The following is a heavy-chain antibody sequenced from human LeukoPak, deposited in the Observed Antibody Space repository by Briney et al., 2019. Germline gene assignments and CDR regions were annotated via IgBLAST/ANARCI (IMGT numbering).Heavy chain of an antibody. V-gene: IGHV3-48*01. CDR2: ITRSSSTI. Sequence: SGGSLRLSCAASGFTFSSYNMNWVRQAPGKGLEWVSYITRSSSTIYYADSVKGRFTISRDNSKNTLYLQVNSLRAEDTAVYYCAKKTSAWYQGFDYWGQGTLVTVSS. CDR1: GFTFSSYN. D-gene: IGHD2-2*01. CDR3: AKKTSAWYQGFDY. J-gene: IGHJ4*02.